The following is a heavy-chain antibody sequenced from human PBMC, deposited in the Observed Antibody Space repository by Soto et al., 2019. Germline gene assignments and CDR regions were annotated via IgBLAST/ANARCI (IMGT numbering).Heavy chain of an antibody. CDR1: GFTYSTYT. CDR2: ISYDGNNK. D-gene: IGHD3-16*01. J-gene: IGHJ3*02. Sequence: EGSLRLSCAASGFTYSTYTMHWVRQAPGKGLEWVAVISYDGNNKFYADSVKGRFTISRDSTKQTLYPQMNSLRPDDTAMYYCATPGGMAGAFDIWGQGTMVTVSS. V-gene: IGHV3-30-3*01. CDR3: ATPGGMAGAFDI.